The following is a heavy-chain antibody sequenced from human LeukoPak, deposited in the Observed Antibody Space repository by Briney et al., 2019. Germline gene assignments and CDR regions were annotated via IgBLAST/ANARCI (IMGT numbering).Heavy chain of an antibody. CDR2: ISSGAATI. V-gene: IGHV3-48*03. Sequence: GGSLRLSCASSGFTFSSYEMNWVRQAPGKGLEWVSSISSGAATIYYADSVKGRFTISRGNAKNSLYLQMNSLRAEDTAVYYCARVGVFSSSWLLYWGQGALVTVSS. J-gene: IGHJ4*02. CDR1: GFTFSSYE. D-gene: IGHD6-13*01. CDR3: ARVGVFSSSWLLY.